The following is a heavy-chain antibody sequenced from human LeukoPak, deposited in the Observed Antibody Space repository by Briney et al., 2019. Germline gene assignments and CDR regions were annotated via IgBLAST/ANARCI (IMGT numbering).Heavy chain of an antibody. J-gene: IGHJ4*02. D-gene: IGHD3-22*01. CDR3: AKYDYYDSSGYFYAGD. Sequence: SQTLSLTCIVSGDSISSDGYYWSWIRQHPGKGLEWIGYIYYSGNTYYTPSLKSRVTISLDTSKNQFSLKLSFVTAADTAVYYCAKYDYYDSSGYFYAGDWGQGTLVTVSS. V-gene: IGHV4-31*03. CDR2: IYYSGNT. CDR1: GDSISSDGYY.